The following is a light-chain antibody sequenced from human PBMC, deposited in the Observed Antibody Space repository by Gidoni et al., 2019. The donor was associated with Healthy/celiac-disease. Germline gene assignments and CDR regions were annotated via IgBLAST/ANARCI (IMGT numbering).Light chain of an antibody. CDR1: QSVLYSSNNKNY. J-gene: IGKJ1*01. CDR2: WAS. CDR3: QQYYSTPPT. Sequence: DIGMTQSPDPLAGSLGERATINCKSSQSVLYSSNNKNYLAWYQQKPGQPPKLLIYWASTRESGVPDRFSGSGSGTDFTLTISSLQAEDVAVYYCQQYYSTPPTFXQXTKVEIK. V-gene: IGKV4-1*01.